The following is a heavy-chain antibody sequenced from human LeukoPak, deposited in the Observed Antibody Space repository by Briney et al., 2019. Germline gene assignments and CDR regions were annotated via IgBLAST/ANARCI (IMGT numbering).Heavy chain of an antibody. CDR2: ISWNSGSI. Sequence: GRSLRLSCAASGFTFDDYAMHWVRHAPGKGLEWVSGISWNSGSIGYADSVKGRFTISRDNAKNSLYLQMNSLRAEDTAFYYWSKDIFGSRGGAFDIWGQGTMVTVSS. V-gene: IGHV3-9*01. J-gene: IGHJ3*02. CDR3: SKDIFGSRGGAFDI. D-gene: IGHD3-3*01. CDR1: GFTFDDYA.